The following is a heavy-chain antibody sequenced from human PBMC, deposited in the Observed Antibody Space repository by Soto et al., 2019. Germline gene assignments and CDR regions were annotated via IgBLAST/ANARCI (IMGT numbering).Heavy chain of an antibody. CDR1: GFTFSSYA. J-gene: IGHJ5*02. D-gene: IGHD3-9*01. CDR2: ISYDGSKK. Sequence: GGSLRLSCAASGFTFSSYAMHWVRQAPGKGLEWVAVISYDGSKKYYADSVKGRFTISRDNSKNTLYLQMNSLRAEDTAVYYYERGKDYHILTGYYSIKNWFDPWGQGTMVTVSS. V-gene: IGHV3-30-3*01. CDR3: ERGKDYHILTGYYSIKNWFDP.